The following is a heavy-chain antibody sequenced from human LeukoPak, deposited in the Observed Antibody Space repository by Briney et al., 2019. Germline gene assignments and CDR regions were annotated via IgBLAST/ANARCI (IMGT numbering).Heavy chain of an antibody. CDR2: IIPIFGTA. Sequence: ASVKVSCKASGGTFSSYATSWVRQAPGQGLEWMGGIIPIFGTANYAQKFQGRVTITTDESTSTAYMELSSLRSEDTAVYYCAREPLQTYYYGSGSYDWGQGTLVTVS. D-gene: IGHD3-10*01. J-gene: IGHJ4*02. CDR3: AREPLQTYYYGSGSYD. CDR1: GGTFSSYA. V-gene: IGHV1-69*05.